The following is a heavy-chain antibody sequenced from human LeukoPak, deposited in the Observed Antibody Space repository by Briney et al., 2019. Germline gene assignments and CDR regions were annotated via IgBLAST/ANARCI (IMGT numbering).Heavy chain of an antibody. D-gene: IGHD2-8*01. J-gene: IGHJ4*02. Sequence: SQTLSLTCTVSGGSISSGGYYWNWIRQHPGKLLEWIGYIYYSGSAYYNPSLKSRVTTSVDTSNNQFSLMMTSRTAADPPLYYCAGLANGNADFDYWGQGTLVTVSS. CDR2: IYYSGSA. CDR3: AGLANGNADFDY. CDR1: GGSISSGGYY. V-gene: IGHV4-31*03.